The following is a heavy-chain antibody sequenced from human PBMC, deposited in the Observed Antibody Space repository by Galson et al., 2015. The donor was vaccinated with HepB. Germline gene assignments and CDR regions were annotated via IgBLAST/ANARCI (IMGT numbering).Heavy chain of an antibody. CDR3: ARGAPSYDFWSAFDY. CDR2: IIPGNGNT. J-gene: IGHJ4*02. D-gene: IGHD3-3*01. Sequence: AVKVSCKASGYTFTRYAMHWVRQAPGQRLEWMGWIIPGNGNTTHSQKFQGSVTITRDTSHSPASMEQSSLTSEDTAVYYYARGAPSYDFWSAFDYWGQGTLVTDSS. V-gene: IGHV1-3*01. CDR1: GYTFTRYA.